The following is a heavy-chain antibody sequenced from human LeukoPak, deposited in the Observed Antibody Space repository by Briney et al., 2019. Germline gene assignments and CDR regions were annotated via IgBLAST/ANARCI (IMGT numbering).Heavy chain of an antibody. J-gene: IGHJ4*02. D-gene: IGHD3-10*01. CDR3: ARAITMVRGVIGRY. Sequence: ASVKVSCKASGYTFTSYDINWVRQATGQGLEWMGWMNPNSGNTGYAQKFQGRVTMTRNTSISTAYMELSSLRSEDTAVYYCARAITMVRGVIGRYWGQGTLVTVSP. CDR1: GYTFTSYD. CDR2: MNPNSGNT. V-gene: IGHV1-8*01.